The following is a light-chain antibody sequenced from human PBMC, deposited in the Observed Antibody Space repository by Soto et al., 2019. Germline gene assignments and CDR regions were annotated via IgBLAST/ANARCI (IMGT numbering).Light chain of an antibody. J-gene: IGLJ2*01. Sequence: QSALTQPASVSGSPGQSITISCTGTSSDVGSYNLVSWYQQHPGKAPKLMIYEGSKRPSGVSNRFSGSKSGNTASLTISGLQAEGEADYYCCSYAGSSTWVVFGGGTKLTVL. CDR2: EGS. CDR3: CSYAGSSTWVV. V-gene: IGLV2-23*01. CDR1: SSDVGSYNL.